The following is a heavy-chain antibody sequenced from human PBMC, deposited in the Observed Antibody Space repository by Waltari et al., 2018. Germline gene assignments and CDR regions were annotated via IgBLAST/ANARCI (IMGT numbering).Heavy chain of an antibody. J-gene: IGHJ6*03. CDR1: GGTFSSYA. Sequence: QVQLVQSGAEVKKPGSSVKVSCKASGGTFSSYAISWVRQAPGQGLEWMGGIIPIFGTANYAQKFQGRVTITTDESTSTAYMELSSLRSEDTAVYYCARDQRYSSSGGYYYYMDVWGKGTTVTVSS. D-gene: IGHD6-6*01. CDR2: IIPIFGTA. CDR3: ARDQRYSSSGGYYYYMDV. V-gene: IGHV1-69*05.